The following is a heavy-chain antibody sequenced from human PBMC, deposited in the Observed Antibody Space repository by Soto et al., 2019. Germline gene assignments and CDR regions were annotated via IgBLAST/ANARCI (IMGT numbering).Heavy chain of an antibody. CDR3: ARDKRLRRGCSSTSCLNWFDP. CDR1: GYTFTSYG. D-gene: IGHD2-2*01. CDR2: ISAYNGNT. V-gene: IGHV1-18*04. J-gene: IGHJ5*02. Sequence: ASVKVSCKASGYTFTSYGISWVRQAPGQGLEWMGWISAYNGNTNYAQKLQGRGTMTTDTSTSTAYMELRSLRSDDTDVYYCARDKRLRRGCSSTSCLNWFDPWGQGTLVTVSS.